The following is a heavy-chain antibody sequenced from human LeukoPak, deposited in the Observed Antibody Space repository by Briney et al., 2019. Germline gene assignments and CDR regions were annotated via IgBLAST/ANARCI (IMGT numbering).Heavy chain of an antibody. CDR1: GGSISSHY. CDR2: IYYSGST. V-gene: IGHV4-59*08. CDR3: ARRQYSSSWLDWFDP. D-gene: IGHD6-13*01. J-gene: IGHJ5*02. Sequence: PSETLSLTCTVSGGSISSHYWSWIRQPPGKGLEWIGYIYYSGSTNYNPSLKSRVTISVDTSKNQFSLKLSSVTAADTAVYYCARRQYSSSWLDWFDPWGQGTLVTVSS.